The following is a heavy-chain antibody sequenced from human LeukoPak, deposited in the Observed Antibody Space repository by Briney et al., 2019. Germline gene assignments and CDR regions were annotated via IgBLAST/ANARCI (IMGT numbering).Heavy chain of an antibody. D-gene: IGHD3-22*01. CDR1: GFTFSRYW. Sequence: GGSLRPSCAASGFTFSRYWMHWVRHAPGKGLVWVSRINSDGNSISYADSVKGRFTISRDNAKNTLYLQMNSLRADDTAVYYCSREPLYDSTLSNAFDIWGQGTMVTVSS. CDR2: INSDGNSI. CDR3: SREPLYDSTLSNAFDI. J-gene: IGHJ3*02. V-gene: IGHV3-74*01.